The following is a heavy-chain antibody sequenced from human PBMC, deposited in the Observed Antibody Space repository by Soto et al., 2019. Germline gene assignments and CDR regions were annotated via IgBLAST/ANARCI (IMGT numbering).Heavy chain of an antibody. Sequence: QVQLVESGGGVVQPGRSLRLSCAASGFTFSSYGMHWVRQAPGKGLEWVAVIWYDGSNKYYADYVKGRFTISRDNSKNTLDLQMNSLRAEDTAVDYCARSEYGGIDGMDVWGQGTTVTVAS. D-gene: IGHD6-6*01. CDR3: ARSEYGGIDGMDV. CDR1: GFTFSSYG. J-gene: IGHJ6*02. CDR2: IWYDGSNK. V-gene: IGHV3-33*01.